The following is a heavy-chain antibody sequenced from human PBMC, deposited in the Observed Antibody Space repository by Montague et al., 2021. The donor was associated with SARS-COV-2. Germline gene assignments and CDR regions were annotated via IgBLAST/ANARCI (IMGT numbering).Heavy chain of an antibody. CDR3: ARDQESGGDGELLVGYYYGMDA. D-gene: IGHD3-10*01. CDR2: IYHSGSA. J-gene: IGHJ6*02. CDR1: GYSISSGYY. Sequence: SETLSLTCTVSGYSISSGYYWGWIRQSPGKGLEWIGSIYHSGSAYYNPSLKSLVTISVDTSKNQFSLKLSSVTAADTAVYYCARDQESGGDGELLVGYYYGMDAWGQGTTVTVSS. V-gene: IGHV4-38-2*02.